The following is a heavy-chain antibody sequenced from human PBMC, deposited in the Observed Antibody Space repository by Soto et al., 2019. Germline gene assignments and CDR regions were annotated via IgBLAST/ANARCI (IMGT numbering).Heavy chain of an antibody. CDR1: GFSFSSYD. V-gene: IGHV3-33*01. J-gene: IGHJ4*02. CDR2: IWYDGSNK. Sequence: GGSLRLSCAASGFSFSSYDIHRVRQAPGKGLEWVAVIWYDGSNKYYAGSVKGRFTISRDNSKNTLYLQMNSLRADDTAVYYCARGYSSSRDLGYWGQGTLVTVSS. D-gene: IGHD6-13*01. CDR3: ARGYSSSRDLGY.